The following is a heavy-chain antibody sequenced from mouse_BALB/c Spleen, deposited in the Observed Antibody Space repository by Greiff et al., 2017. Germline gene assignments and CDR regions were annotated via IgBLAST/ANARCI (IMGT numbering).Heavy chain of an antibody. CDR3: ARLDGYYLYAMDY. J-gene: IGHJ4*01. Sequence: FQLQQSGPELVKPGASGKVSCKASGYSFPDYNMYWVQPSHGKSLEWIGYIDPSNGGTSYNQTFTSKATLTVDKSSSTAFMHLNSLTSEDSAVYYCARLDGYYLYAMDYWGQGTSVTVPS. CDR2: IDPSNGGT. D-gene: IGHD2-3*01. CDR1: GYSFPDYN. V-gene: IGHV1S135*01.